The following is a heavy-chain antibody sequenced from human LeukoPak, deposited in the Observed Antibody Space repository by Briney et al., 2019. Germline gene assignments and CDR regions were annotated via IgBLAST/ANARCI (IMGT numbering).Heavy chain of an antibody. CDR2: ISSSSSYI. Sequence: PGGSLRLSCAASGFTFSSYAMSWVRQAPGKGLEWVSSISSSSSYIYYADSVKGRFTISRDNAKNSLYLQMNSLRAEDTAVYYCARERRQYYYDSSGYYPLDYWGQGTLVTVSS. J-gene: IGHJ4*02. CDR1: GFTFSSYA. V-gene: IGHV3-21*01. D-gene: IGHD3-22*01. CDR3: ARERRQYYYDSSGYYPLDY.